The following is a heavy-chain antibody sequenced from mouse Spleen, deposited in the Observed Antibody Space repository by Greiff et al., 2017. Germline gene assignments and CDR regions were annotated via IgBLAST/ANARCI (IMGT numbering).Heavy chain of an antibody. D-gene: IGHD2-14*01. CDR2: IDPETGGT. Sequence: QVQLQQSGAELVRPGASVTLSCKASGYTFTDYEMHWVKQTPVHGLEWIGAIDPETGGTAYNQKFKGKAILTADKSSSTAYMELRSLTSEDSAVYYCTRGRGYPYYFDYWGQGTTLTVSS. J-gene: IGHJ2*01. CDR3: TRGRGYPYYFDY. V-gene: IGHV1-15*01. CDR1: GYTFTDYE.